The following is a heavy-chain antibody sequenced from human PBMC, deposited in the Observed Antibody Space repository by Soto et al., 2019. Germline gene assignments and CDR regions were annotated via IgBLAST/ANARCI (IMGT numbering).Heavy chain of an antibody. V-gene: IGHV1-18*03. J-gene: IGHJ6*02. CDR1: DYTFTSYG. CDR2: INTYSGNT. Sequence: QVQLVQSGAEVKKPGASVKVSCIASDYTFTSYGISWVRQAPGQGLEWMGWINTYSGNTDYARKFQGRVTMTTDTSTSTAYMERRSLRFDDMAVYYCARAAETRYYGMDVWGQGTTVTVSS. CDR3: ARAAETRYYGMDV.